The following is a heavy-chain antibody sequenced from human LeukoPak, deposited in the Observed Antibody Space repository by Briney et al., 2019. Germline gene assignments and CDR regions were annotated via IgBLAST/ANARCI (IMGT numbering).Heavy chain of an antibody. CDR1: GFTFSDYY. D-gene: IGHD4-17*01. V-gene: IGHV3-11*06. CDR2: ISSSSSYT. J-gene: IGHJ3*02. Sequence: GGSLRLSCAASGFTFSDYYMSWIRQAPGKGLEWVSYISSSSSYTNYADSVKGRFTISRDNAKNSLYLQMNSLRAEDAAVYYCARPYGDSYDAFNIWGQGTMVTVSS. CDR3: ARPYGDSYDAFNI.